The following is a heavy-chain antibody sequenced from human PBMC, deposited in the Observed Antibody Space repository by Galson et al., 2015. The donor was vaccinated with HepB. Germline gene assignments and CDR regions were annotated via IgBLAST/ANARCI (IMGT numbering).Heavy chain of an antibody. CDR3: AKPLYYDSSGYFLRGDFQH. Sequence: SLRLSCAASGFTVSSNYMSWVRQAPGKGLEWVSVIYSRGSTYYADSVKGRFTISRDNSKNTLYLQMNSLRAEDTAVYYCAKPLYYDSSGYFLRGDFQHWGQGTLVTVSS. V-gene: IGHV3-53*01. J-gene: IGHJ1*01. D-gene: IGHD3-22*01. CDR1: GFTVSSNY. CDR2: IYSRGST.